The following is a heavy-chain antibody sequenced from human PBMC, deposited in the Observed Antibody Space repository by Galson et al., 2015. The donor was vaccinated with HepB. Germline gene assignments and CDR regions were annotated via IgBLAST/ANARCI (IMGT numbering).Heavy chain of an antibody. J-gene: IGHJ4*02. CDR3: ARGDIVLMVYAGFDY. Sequence: SVKVSCKASGYTFTSYAMHWVRQAPGQRLEWMGWINAGNGNTKYSQKFQGRVTMTRDTSTSTVYMELSSLRSEDTAVYYCARGDIVLMVYAGFDYWGQGTLVTVSS. D-gene: IGHD2-8*01. CDR1: GYTFTSYA. V-gene: IGHV1-3*01. CDR2: INAGNGNT.